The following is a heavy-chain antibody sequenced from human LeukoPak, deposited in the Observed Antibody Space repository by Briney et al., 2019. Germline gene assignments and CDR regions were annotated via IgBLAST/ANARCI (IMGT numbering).Heavy chain of an antibody. CDR2: IRYDGSNK. Sequence: TGGSLRLPCAASGFTFSSYGMHWVRQAPGKGLEWVAFIRYDGSNKYYADSVKGRFTISRDNSKNTLYLQMNSLRAEDTAVYYCAKDRAARPFDYWGQGTLVTVSS. CDR3: AKDRAARPFDY. CDR1: GFTFSSYG. J-gene: IGHJ4*02. V-gene: IGHV3-30*02. D-gene: IGHD6-6*01.